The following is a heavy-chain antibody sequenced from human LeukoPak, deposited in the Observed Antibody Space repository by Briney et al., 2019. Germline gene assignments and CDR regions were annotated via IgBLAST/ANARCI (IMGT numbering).Heavy chain of an antibody. CDR1: GFTFSSYW. V-gene: IGHV3-7*01. CDR3: GRCAVASGGYS. D-gene: IGHD2-15*01. J-gene: IGHJ4*02. Sequence: GGSLRLSCAASGFTFSSYWMSWVRQAPGKGLEWVANIKPDGSETYYVDSVKGQFTISRDNAKNSLYLQMDGLRVEDTAVYYCGRCAVASGGYSWGQGNLVHVPS. CDR2: IKPDGSET.